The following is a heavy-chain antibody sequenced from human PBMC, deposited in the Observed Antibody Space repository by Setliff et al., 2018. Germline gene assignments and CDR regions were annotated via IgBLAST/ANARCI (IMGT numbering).Heavy chain of an antibody. Sequence: SETLSLTCTVSGDPMSSRRYYWAWIRQPAGKGLEWIGQIYTSWSTNYNPSLKSRVTISLNTSNNQFSLSLSSVTAADTAVYYCARRSGFQYMDVWGKGTTVTVSS. J-gene: IGHJ6*03. CDR2: IYTSWST. V-gene: IGHV4-61*09. CDR3: ARRSGFQYMDV. D-gene: IGHD1-26*01. CDR1: GDPMSSRRYY.